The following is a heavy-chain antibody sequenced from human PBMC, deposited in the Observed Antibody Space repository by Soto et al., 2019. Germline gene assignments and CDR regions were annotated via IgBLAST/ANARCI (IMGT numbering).Heavy chain of an antibody. Sequence: QLQLQESGPGLVKPSETLSLTCTVSGGSISSSSYYWCWIRQPPGKGLEWIGSIYYSGSTYYNPSLKSRVTISVDTSKNQFSLKLSSVTAADTAVYYCARHAVEMATSNFDYWGQGTLVTVSS. V-gene: IGHV4-39*01. CDR2: IYYSGST. CDR1: GGSISSSSYY. J-gene: IGHJ4*02. CDR3: ARHAVEMATSNFDY. D-gene: IGHD5-12*01.